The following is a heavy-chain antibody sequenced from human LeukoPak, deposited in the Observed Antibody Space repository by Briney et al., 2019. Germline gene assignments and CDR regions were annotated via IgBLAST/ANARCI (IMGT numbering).Heavy chain of an antibody. J-gene: IGHJ6*02. CDR2: INPSGGST. V-gene: IGHV1-46*01. CDR3: ARDRTVVPAARDYGDYDYYYYGMDV. Sequence: GASVKVSCKASGYTFTSYYMHWVRQAPGQGLEWMGIINPSGGSTGYAQKFQGRVTMTRDTSTSTVYMELSSLRSEDTAVYYCARDRTVVPAARDYGDYDYYYYGMDVWGQGTTVTVSS. CDR1: GYTFTSYY. D-gene: IGHD2-2*01.